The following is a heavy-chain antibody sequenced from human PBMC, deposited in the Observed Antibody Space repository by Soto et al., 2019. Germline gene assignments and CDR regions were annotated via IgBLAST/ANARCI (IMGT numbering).Heavy chain of an antibody. CDR2: VSGSGGST. CDR1: GFTFSSYA. D-gene: IGHD6-13*01. J-gene: IGHJ4*02. Sequence: EVQLLESGGGLVQPGGSLRLSCAASGFTFSSYAMSWVRQAPGKGLEWVSAVSGSGGSTYYADSVKGRFTISRDNSMNTLYLQLNSRRAEDTAVYYCAKEKGYSSSWFEFDYWGQGTLVTVSS. CDR3: AKEKGYSSSWFEFDY. V-gene: IGHV3-23*01.